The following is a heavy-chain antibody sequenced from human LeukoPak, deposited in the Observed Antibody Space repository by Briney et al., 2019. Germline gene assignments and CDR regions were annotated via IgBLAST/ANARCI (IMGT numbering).Heavy chain of an antibody. D-gene: IGHD5-18*01. CDR2: IYSGGGT. J-gene: IGHJ4*02. Sequence: GGSLRLSCVVSGFTVSGNYMTWVRQAPGKGLEWVSVIYSGGGTYYADSVKGRFTISRDNSKNTLYLQMNSLRAEDTAVYFCVKVDTPMVFDFWGQGTLVTVSS. CDR3: VKVDTPMVFDF. V-gene: IGHV3-66*01. CDR1: GFTVSGNY.